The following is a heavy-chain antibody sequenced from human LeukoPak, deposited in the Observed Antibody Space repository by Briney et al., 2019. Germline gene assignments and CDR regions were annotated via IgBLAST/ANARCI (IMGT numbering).Heavy chain of an antibody. J-gene: IGHJ6*02. CDR3: AKNLYCGGGSCYPSALGMDV. Sequence: GGSLRLSCAASGFTFSSYGMHWVRQAPGKGLEWVAVISYDGSNKYYADSVKGRFTISRDNSKNTLFLQMNSLRAEDTAVYYCAKNLYCGGGSCYPSALGMDVWGQGTTVTVSS. CDR2: ISYDGSNK. D-gene: IGHD2-15*01. CDR1: GFTFSSYG. V-gene: IGHV3-30*18.